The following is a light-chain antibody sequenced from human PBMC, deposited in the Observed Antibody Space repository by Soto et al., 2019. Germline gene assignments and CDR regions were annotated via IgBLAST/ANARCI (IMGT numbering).Light chain of an antibody. CDR2: NSN. J-gene: IGKJ5*01. Sequence: DIQMTQSPSSLSASVGDRVTITCRASQTITGSLNWYQQRPGKAPNLLIYNSNSLQSGVPPRFSGSGSGTDSTLTISSLHPEDFATYYCQQTYSTPITFGEGTRLDIK. V-gene: IGKV1-39*01. CDR3: QQTYSTPIT. CDR1: QTITGS.